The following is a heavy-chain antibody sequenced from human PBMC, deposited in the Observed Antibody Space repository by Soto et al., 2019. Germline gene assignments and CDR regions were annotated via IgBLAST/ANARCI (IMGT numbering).Heavy chain of an antibody. D-gene: IGHD2-2*01. Sequence: PGESLKISCKGSGYHFTNYWIGWVRQMPGKGLEWMGIIYPGDSDTRYSPSFQGQVTISADKSISTAYLQWSSLKASDTAMYYCARYAPTSIHASYGMDVWGQGTTVTVSS. CDR2: IYPGDSDT. J-gene: IGHJ6*02. CDR1: GYHFTNYW. CDR3: ARYAPTSIHASYGMDV. V-gene: IGHV5-51*01.